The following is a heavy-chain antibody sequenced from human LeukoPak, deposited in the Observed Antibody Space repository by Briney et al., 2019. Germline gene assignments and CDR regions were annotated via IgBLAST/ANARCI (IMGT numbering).Heavy chain of an antibody. CDR2: IDPSDSYT. Sequence: GESLKISCKGSGYSFTSYWISWVRQMPGKGLEWMGRIDPSDSYTNYSPSFQGHVTISADKSISTAYLQWSSLKASDTAMYYCARLGDYGDPFLSRVGYWGQGTLVTVSS. J-gene: IGHJ4*02. D-gene: IGHD4-17*01. V-gene: IGHV5-10-1*01. CDR1: GYSFTSYW. CDR3: ARLGDYGDPFLSRVGY.